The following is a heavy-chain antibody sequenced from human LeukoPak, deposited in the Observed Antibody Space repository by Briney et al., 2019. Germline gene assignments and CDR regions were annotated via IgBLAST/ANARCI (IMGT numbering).Heavy chain of an antibody. V-gene: IGHV3-21*01. CDR3: GVPDMLTGYGAFDY. D-gene: IGHD3-9*01. CDR2: ISSSSSYI. Sequence: PGGSLRLSCAASGFTFSSYSMNCVRQAPGKGLEWVSSISSSSSYIYHADSVKGRFTISRDNAKNSLYLQMNSLRAEDTAVYYCGVPDMLTGYGAFDYWGQGTLVTVSS. J-gene: IGHJ4*02. CDR1: GFTFSSYS.